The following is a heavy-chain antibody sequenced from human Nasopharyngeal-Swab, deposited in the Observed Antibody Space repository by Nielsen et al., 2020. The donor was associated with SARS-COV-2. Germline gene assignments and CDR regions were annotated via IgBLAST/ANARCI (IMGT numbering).Heavy chain of an antibody. CDR2: VSAYNGDT. J-gene: IGHJ4*02. Sequence: ASVKVSCKASGYTFASYGFDWVRQATGQGLEWMGWVSAYNGDTNYAQKFQGRVTMTTDTSTSPAHMELKSLRSDDTAVYYCASHGSGYYNSGGPIDYWGQGTLVTVSS. V-gene: IGHV1-18*04. CDR3: ASHGSGYYNSGGPIDY. D-gene: IGHD3-3*01. CDR1: GYTFASYG.